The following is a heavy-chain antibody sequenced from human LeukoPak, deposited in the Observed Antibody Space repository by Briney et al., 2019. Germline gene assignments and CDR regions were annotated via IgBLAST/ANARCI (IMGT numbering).Heavy chain of an antibody. CDR3: ARVGTIMGIAVP. Sequence: PSETLSLTCGVSGDSMSSSTWWSWVRQPPGKGLEWIGEIHHSGSTNYNPSLKSRVTISVDKSKNQLSLNLTSVTAADTAVYYCARVGTIMGIAVPWGQGTLVTVSS. J-gene: IGHJ5*02. CDR1: GDSMSSSTW. V-gene: IGHV4-4*02. D-gene: IGHD1-26*01. CDR2: IHHSGST.